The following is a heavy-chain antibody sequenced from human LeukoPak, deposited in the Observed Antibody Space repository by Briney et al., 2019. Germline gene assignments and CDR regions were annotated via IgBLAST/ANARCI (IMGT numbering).Heavy chain of an antibody. CDR1: GGSISSGDYN. CDR2: MYYSGGT. CDR3: ARPYYYDSRIDP. J-gene: IGHJ5*02. D-gene: IGHD3-22*01. V-gene: IGHV4-30-4*01. Sequence: SETLSLTCTVSGGSISSGDYNWSWIRHPPGKGLEWIAYMYYSGGTYYNPSLKSRVTMSADTSKNQLSLKLSSVTAADTAVYYCARPYYYDSRIDPWGQGILVTVSS.